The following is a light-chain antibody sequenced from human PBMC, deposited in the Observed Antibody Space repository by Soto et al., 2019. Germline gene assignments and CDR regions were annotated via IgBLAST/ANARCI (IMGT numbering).Light chain of an antibody. CDR2: DAS. V-gene: IGKV3-15*01. J-gene: IGKJ1*01. CDR3: QQYNNWPRT. CDR1: QSVSSY. Sequence: EIVLTQSPATLSLSPGERATLSCRASQSVSSYLAWYQQKPGQAPRLLIYDASTRATGIPARLSGSGSGTEFTLTISSLKSEDFAVYYCQQYNNWPRTFGHGTKVDIK.